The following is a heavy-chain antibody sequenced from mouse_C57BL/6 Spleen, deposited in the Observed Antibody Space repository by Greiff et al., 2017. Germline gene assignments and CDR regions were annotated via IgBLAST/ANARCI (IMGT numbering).Heavy chain of an antibody. D-gene: IGHD1-1*01. CDR1: GYTFTSYW. CDR2: IYPGSGST. Sequence: QVQLQQPGAELVKPGASVKMSCKASGYTFTSYWITWVKQRPGQGLEWIGDIYPGSGSTNYNEKFKSKATLTVDTSSSTAYMQLSSLTSEDSAVYYCARGYYYYGSSFYFDYWGQGTTLTVSS. J-gene: IGHJ2*01. CDR3: ARGYYYYGSSFYFDY. V-gene: IGHV1-55*01.